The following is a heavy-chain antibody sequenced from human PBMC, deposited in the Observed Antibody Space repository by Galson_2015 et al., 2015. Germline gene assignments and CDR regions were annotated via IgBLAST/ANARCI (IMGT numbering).Heavy chain of an antibody. CDR1: GLTFNTYA. CDR2: ITSSSSYM. V-gene: IGHV3-21*01. Sequence: SLRLSCAASGLTFNTYAMTWVRQAPGKGLEWVSTITSSSSYMYYADSVKGRSTISRDNAKNSLYLQMNSLRVEDTALYYCASDGSGWSRDHWGQGTLVTVSS. J-gene: IGHJ4*02. D-gene: IGHD6-19*01. CDR3: ASDGSGWSRDH.